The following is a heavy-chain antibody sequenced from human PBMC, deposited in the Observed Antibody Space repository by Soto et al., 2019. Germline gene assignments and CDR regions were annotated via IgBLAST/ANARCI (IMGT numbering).Heavy chain of an antibody. CDR3: ARGSCSGGSCYSGWYFDL. D-gene: IGHD2-15*01. V-gene: IGHV3-23*01. J-gene: IGHJ2*01. Sequence: EVQLLESGGGLVQPGGSLRLSCAASGFTFNNYAMSWVRQAPGKGLEWVSSISGSGSSTYYADSVKGRFTISRDNSKNTLYLQMNSLRAEDTAVYYCARGSCSGGSCYSGWYFDLWGRGTLVTVSS. CDR1: GFTFNNYA. CDR2: ISGSGSST.